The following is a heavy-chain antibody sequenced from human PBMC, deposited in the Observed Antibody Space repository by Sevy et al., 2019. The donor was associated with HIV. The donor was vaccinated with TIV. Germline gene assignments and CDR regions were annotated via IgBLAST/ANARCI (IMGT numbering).Heavy chain of an antibody. J-gene: IGHJ3*02. CDR3: ARDSSARSDSGLSSSCVFAFDI. D-gene: IGHD6-13*01. V-gene: IGHV3-74*01. CDR1: GFTFSSYW. CDR2: INSVGSDT. Sequence: GGSLRLSCAASGFTFSSYWMHWVRQAPGKGLVWVSRINSVGSDTHYADSVKGRFTISRDNAEKTLYLQMNSLRAEDTALDFCARDSSARSDSGLSSSCVFAFDIWGQGTMVTVSS.